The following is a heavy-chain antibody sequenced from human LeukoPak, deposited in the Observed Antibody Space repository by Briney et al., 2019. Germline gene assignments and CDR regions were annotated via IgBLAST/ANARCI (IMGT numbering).Heavy chain of an antibody. CDR2: ISPNSGGT. CDR3: ARVLVDYGSGSYYRYFDY. J-gene: IGHJ4*02. V-gene: IGHV1-2*06. CDR1: GYTFTGYY. Sequence: ASVKVSCKASGYTFTGYYMHWVRQAPGQGLEWMGRISPNSGGTNYAQKFQGRVTMTRDTSISTAYMELSRLRSGDTAVYYCARVLVDYGSGSYYRYFDYWGQGTLVTVSS. D-gene: IGHD3-10*01.